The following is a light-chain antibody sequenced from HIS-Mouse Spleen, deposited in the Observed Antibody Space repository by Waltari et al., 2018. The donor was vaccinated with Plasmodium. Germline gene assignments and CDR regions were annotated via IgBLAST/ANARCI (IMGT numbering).Light chain of an antibody. Sequence: SYELTQPPSVSVSPGQTARITCSGAALPKKYAYLYQQQSGQAHVLVIYEDSKRPSGIPERFSGSSSGTMATLTISGAQVEDEADYYCYSTDSSGNHRVFGGGTKLTVL. CDR2: EDS. J-gene: IGLJ3*02. CDR3: YSTDSSGNHRV. V-gene: IGLV3-10*01. CDR1: ALPKKY.